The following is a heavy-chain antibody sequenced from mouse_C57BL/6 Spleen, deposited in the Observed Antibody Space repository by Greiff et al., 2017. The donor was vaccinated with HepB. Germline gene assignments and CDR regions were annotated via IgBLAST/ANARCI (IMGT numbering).Heavy chain of an antibody. CDR3: AIEDYYGSSLAY. V-gene: IGHV1-74*01. J-gene: IGHJ3*01. Sequence: VQLQQPGAELVKPGASVKVSCKASGYTFTSYWMHWVKQRPGQGLEWIGRIHPSDSDTNYNQKFKGKATLTVDKSSSTAYMQLSSLTSEDSAVYYCAIEDYYGSSLAYWGQGTLVTVSA. CDR1: GYTFTSYW. D-gene: IGHD1-1*01. CDR2: IHPSDSDT.